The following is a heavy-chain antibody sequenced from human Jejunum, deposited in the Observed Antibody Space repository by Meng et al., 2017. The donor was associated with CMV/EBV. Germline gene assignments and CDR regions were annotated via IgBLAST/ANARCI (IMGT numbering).Heavy chain of an antibody. J-gene: IGHJ5*02. Sequence: FISSYWWSWIRQSPGKGLEWIGYIHPSGTTNRNPSLRSRAIMSVDTSNNQFSLKLTSVTAADTAVYYCARDSYHYGSSTYNWFDPWGQGILVTVSS. CDR2: IHPSGTT. CDR1: FISSYW. V-gene: IGHV4-59*01. CDR3: ARDSYHYGSSTYNWFDP. D-gene: IGHD3-10*01.